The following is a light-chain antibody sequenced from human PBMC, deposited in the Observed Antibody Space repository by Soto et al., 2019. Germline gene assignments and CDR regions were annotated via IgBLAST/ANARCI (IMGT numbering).Light chain of an antibody. CDR3: CSYAGNYILV. CDR2: DVN. V-gene: IGLV2-11*01. Sequence: QSALTQPRSVSGSPGQSVTFSCSEPTRNVGAYNNVSWYQHHPGKAPKVMIYDVNKRPSGVPDRFSGSKSGNTASLTISGLQAEDEADYYCCSYAGNYILVFGGGTQLTVL. CDR1: TRNVGAYNN. J-gene: IGLJ2*01.